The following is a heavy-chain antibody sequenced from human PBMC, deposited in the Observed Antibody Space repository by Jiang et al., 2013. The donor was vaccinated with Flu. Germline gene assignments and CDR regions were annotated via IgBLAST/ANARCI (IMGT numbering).Heavy chain of an antibody. J-gene: IGHJ4*02. V-gene: IGHV4-30-2*01. D-gene: IGHD2-2*01. CDR2: IYHSGST. CDR1: GGSISSGGYS. CDR3: ARVVPAAKGTFQDYFDY. Sequence: SGLVKPSQTLSLTCAVSGGSISSGGYSWSWIRQPPGKGLEWIGYIYHSGSTYYNPSLKSRVTISVDRSKNQFSLKLSSVTAADTAVYYCARVVPAAKGTFQDYFDYWGQGTLVTVSS.